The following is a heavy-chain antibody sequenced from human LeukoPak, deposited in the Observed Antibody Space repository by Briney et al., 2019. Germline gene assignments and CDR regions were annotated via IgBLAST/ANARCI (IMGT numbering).Heavy chain of an antibody. D-gene: IGHD5-18*01. V-gene: IGHV3-7*03. CDR2: IKEDGSDK. CDR1: GFTFRSYW. Sequence: GGSLRLSCAASGFTFRSYWMSWVRQAPGRGLEWVANIKEDGSDKYYVDSVKGRFTISRDNAKNSLYLQMNSLRVEDTAVYYCARDDGIRTVDYWGQGALVTVSS. J-gene: IGHJ4*02. CDR3: ARDDGIRTVDY.